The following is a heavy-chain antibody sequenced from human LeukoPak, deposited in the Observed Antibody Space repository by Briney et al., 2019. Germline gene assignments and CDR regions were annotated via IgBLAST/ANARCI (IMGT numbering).Heavy chain of an antibody. Sequence: GGSLRLSCAASGFTFSSYSMHWVRQAPGKGLEWVASISISISHIYYADSVKGRFTISRDNAKNSLYLQMYSPRAEDTAVYYCARDQYSYGYMDVWGKGTTVTVSS. J-gene: IGHJ6*03. CDR2: ISISISHI. CDR1: GFTFSSYS. D-gene: IGHD5-18*01. CDR3: ARDQYSYGYMDV. V-gene: IGHV3-21*01.